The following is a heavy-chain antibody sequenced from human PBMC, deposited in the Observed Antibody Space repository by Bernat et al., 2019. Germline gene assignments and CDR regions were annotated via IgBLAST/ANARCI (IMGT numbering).Heavy chain of an antibody. CDR1: GFTFSSYA. J-gene: IGHJ3*02. CDR2: ISRSGGST. D-gene: IGHD2-15*01. V-gene: IGHV3-23*01. Sequence: EVQLLESGGGLVQPGGSLRLSCAASGFTFSSYAMSWVRQAPGKGLEWVSAISRSGGSTYYADSVKGRFTISRDKSKNTLYLQMNSLRAEDTAVYYCARGDHYCRGGSCYIVGALDIWGQGTMVTGS. CDR3: ARGDHYCRGGSCYIVGALDI.